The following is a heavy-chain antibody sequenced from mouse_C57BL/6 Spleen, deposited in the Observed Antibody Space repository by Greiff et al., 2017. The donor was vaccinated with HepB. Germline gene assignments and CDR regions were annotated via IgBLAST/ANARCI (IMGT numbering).Heavy chain of an antibody. J-gene: IGHJ4*01. CDR1: GYTFTDYY. CDR2: INPNNGGT. D-gene: IGHD1-1*01. V-gene: IGHV1-26*01. Sequence: EVQLQQSGPELVKPGASVKISCKASGYTFTDYYMNWVKQSHGKSLEWIGDINPNNGGTSYNQKFKGKATLTVDKSSSTAYMELRSLTSEDSAVYYCARGGNYGGVDYWGQGTSVTVSS. CDR3: ARGGNYGGVDY.